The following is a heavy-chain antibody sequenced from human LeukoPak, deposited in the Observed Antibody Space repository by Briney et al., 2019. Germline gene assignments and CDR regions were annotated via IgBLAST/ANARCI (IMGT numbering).Heavy chain of an antibody. CDR2: IYYSGST. V-gene: IGHV4-61*05. J-gene: IGHJ4*02. D-gene: IGHD1-26*01. CDR3: ARHGEVGATAFDY. Sequence: SETLSLTCTVSGGSISSSYYYWGWIRQPPGKGLEWIGYIYYSGSTNYNPSLKSRVTISVDTSKNQFSLKLSSVTAADTAVYYCARHGEVGATAFDYWGQGTLVTVSS. CDR1: GGSISSSYYY.